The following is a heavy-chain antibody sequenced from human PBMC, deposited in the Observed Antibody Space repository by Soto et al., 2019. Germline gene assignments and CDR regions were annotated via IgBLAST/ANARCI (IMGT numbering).Heavy chain of an antibody. V-gene: IGHV3-33*01. CDR1: GFTFSSYG. CDR2: IWYDGSNK. Sequence: GGSLRLSCAASGFTFSSYGMHWVRQAPGKGLEWVAVIWYDGSNKYYADSVKGRFTISRDNSKNTLYLQMNSLRAEDTAVYYCARDSGDIVVVPAALIAPFDYWGQGTLVTVSS. CDR3: ARDSGDIVVVPAALIAPFDY. D-gene: IGHD2-2*01. J-gene: IGHJ4*02.